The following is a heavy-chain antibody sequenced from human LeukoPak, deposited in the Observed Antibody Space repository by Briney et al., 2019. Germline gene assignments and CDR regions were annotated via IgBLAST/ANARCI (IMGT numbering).Heavy chain of an antibody. Sequence: SETLSLTCTVSGGSISSGGYYWSWIRQHPGKGLEWIGYIYYSGSTYYNPSLKSRVTISVDTSKNQFSLKLSSVTAADTAVYYCARMSYYYYGMDVWGQGTTVTVSS. J-gene: IGHJ6*02. CDR3: ARMSYYYYGMDV. CDR1: GGSISSGGYY. V-gene: IGHV4-31*03. CDR2: IYYSGST.